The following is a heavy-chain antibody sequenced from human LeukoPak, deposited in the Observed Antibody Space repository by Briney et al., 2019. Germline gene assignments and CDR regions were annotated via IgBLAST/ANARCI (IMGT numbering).Heavy chain of an antibody. CDR1: GFTFDDYG. D-gene: IGHD3-22*01. CDR3: AREKYDSSGYYTDNYYFDY. V-gene: IGHV3-20*04. CDR2: INWSGGSI. J-gene: IGHJ4*02. Sequence: GGSLRLSCAASGFTFDDYGMTWVRQAPGKGLEWVSDINWSGGSIGYADSVKGRFTVSRDNAKNSLYLQMNSLRAEDTALYYCAREKYDSSGYYTDNYYFDYWGQGTPVTVSS.